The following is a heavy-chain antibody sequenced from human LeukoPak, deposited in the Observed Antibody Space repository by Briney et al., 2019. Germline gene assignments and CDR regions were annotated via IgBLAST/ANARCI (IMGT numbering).Heavy chain of an antibody. J-gene: IGHJ4*02. D-gene: IGHD5-12*01. CDR1: GFTLSSYA. Sequence: GRSLRLSCAVSGFTLSSYAMSWVRQAPGKGLEWVSAISSSGGSTYYADSAKGRFPISRDNSKNTLYRQMNSLRAEDTAVYYCAKGTHSGYDYVDYWGQGTLVSVSS. V-gene: IGHV3-23*01. CDR3: AKGTHSGYDYVDY. CDR2: ISSSGGST.